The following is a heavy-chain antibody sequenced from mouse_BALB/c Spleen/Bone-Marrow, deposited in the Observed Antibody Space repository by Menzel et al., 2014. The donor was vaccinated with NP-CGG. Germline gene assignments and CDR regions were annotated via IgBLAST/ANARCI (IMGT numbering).Heavy chain of an antibody. D-gene: IGHD1-1*01. CDR3: ARDGSSYYAMDY. J-gene: IGHJ4*01. Sequence: DVMLVESGGGLVKPGGSLKLSCAASGFTFSSYAMSWVRQTPEKRLEWVASISSGGSTYYPDNVKGRFTITRDNARNILYLQMSSLRSEDTAMYYCARDGSSYYAMDYWGQGTSVTVSS. CDR1: GFTFSSYA. V-gene: IGHV5-6-5*01. CDR2: ISSGGST.